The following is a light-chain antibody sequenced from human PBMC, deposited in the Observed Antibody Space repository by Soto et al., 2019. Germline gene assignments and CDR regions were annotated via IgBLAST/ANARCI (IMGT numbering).Light chain of an antibody. CDR2: EDN. V-gene: IGLV2-23*01. Sequence: QSALTQPASVSGSPGQSITTSCTGTSSDVGSYTLVSWYQQHPGKAPKLMIYEDNKRPSGVSNRFSGSKSGNTASLTISGLQAEDEADYYCCSYAGSSTWVFGGGTKLTVL. CDR1: SSDVGSYTL. J-gene: IGLJ3*02. CDR3: CSYAGSSTWV.